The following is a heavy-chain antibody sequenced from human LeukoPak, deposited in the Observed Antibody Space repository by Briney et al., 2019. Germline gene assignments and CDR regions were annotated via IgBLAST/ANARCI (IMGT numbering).Heavy chain of an antibody. V-gene: IGHV1-2*02. Sequence: GASVKVSCKASGYTFTGYYMHWVRQAPGQGLEWMGWINPNSGGTNYAQKFQGRVTMTRDTSISTAYMELSRLRSDDTAVYYCARGPYCTNGVCYVFDYWGQGTLVTVSS. CDR2: INPNSGGT. D-gene: IGHD2-8*01. CDR3: ARGPYCTNGVCYVFDY. J-gene: IGHJ4*02. CDR1: GYTFTGYY.